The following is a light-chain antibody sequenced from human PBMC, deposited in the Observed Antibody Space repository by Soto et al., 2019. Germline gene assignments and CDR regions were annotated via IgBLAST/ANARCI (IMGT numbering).Light chain of an antibody. CDR2: ATS. Sequence: EIVLTQSPGTLSLSPGETATLSCRASQTVNSDYLAWFQQRPGQAPRLLIFATSRRATDIPDRFSGSGSGTDFTLAIRRLEPEDFAVYYCHHYGGSQYTFGQGTKLEI. J-gene: IGKJ2*01. CDR3: HHYGGSQYT. CDR1: QTVNSDY. V-gene: IGKV3-20*01.